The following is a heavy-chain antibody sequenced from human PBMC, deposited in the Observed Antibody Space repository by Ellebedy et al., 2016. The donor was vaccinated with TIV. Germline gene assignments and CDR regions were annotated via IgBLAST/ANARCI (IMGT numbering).Heavy chain of an antibody. D-gene: IGHD3-22*01. CDR3: ASDYYDSSAPPRFDY. Sequence: SETLSLTXAVYGGSFSGYYWSWIRQPPGKGLEWIGEINHSGSTNYNPSLKSRVTISVDTSKNQFSLKLSSVTAADTAVYYCASDYYDSSAPPRFDYWGQGTLVTVSS. V-gene: IGHV4-34*01. CDR1: GGSFSGYY. CDR2: INHSGST. J-gene: IGHJ4*02.